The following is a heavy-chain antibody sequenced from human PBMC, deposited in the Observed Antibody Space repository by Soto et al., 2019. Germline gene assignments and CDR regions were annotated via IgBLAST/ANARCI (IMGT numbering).Heavy chain of an antibody. V-gene: IGHV4-31*03. CDR2: IHYSGST. J-gene: IGHJ4*02. Sequence: SETLSLTCTVSGGSISSGDYYWSWIRQHPGKGLEWIGNIHYSGSTYYNPSLKSRVTISVDTSKNQFSLKLSSVTAADTAVYYCARDGGGGYYFDSSGYLDYWGQGTLVTVSS. D-gene: IGHD3-22*01. CDR3: ARDGGGGYYFDSSGYLDY. CDR1: GGSISSGDYY.